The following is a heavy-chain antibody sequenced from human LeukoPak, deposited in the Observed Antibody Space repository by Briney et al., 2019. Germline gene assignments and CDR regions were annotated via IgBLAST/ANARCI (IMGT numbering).Heavy chain of an antibody. V-gene: IGHV3-7*03. D-gene: IGHD5-18*01. Sequence: GGSLRLSCAASGFTFSSYWMTWVRQAPGKGLEWVANIKQDGSEKYYVDSVKGRFTISRDSAKNSLSLQMNSLRVEDTAVYYCARARDWAGYSYGFYYWGQGTLVTVSS. CDR2: IKQDGSEK. CDR1: GFTFSSYW. CDR3: ARARDWAGYSYGFYY. J-gene: IGHJ4*02.